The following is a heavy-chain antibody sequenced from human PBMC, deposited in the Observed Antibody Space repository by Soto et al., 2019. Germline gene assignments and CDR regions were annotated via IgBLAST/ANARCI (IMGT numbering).Heavy chain of an antibody. CDR3: ARRWGEGRVDY. D-gene: IGHD3-10*01. CDR1: GGSISSSNW. J-gene: IGHJ4*02. V-gene: IGHV4-4*02. Sequence: QVQLQESGPGLVKPSGTLSLTCAVSGGSISSSNWWSWVRQPPGKGLEWMGEIYHSGKTNSTPSLKRRVPMAGDKSRNQFSLKLSSVTAADTAVYYCARRWGEGRVDYWGQGTLVTVSS. CDR2: IYHSGKT.